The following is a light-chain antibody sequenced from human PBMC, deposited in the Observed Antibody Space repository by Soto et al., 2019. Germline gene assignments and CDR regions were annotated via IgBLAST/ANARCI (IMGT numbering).Light chain of an antibody. CDR3: IQTLQSPYT. Sequence: DIVMTQSPLSLPVTPGEPASISCKSSQSLLYSNGDNYLDWCLQKPGQSPQLLIYLGSHRASGVHDRFSGSGSGTDFTLKISRVEAEDVGVYYCIQTLQSPYTFGQGTKLEIK. V-gene: IGKV2-28*01. CDR2: LGS. CDR1: QSLLYSNGDNY. J-gene: IGKJ2*01.